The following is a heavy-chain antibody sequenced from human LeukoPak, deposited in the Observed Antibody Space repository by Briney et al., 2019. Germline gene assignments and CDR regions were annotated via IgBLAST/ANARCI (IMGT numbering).Heavy chain of an antibody. J-gene: IGHJ6*02. Sequence: GGSLRLSCAPSGFVFSSYWMNWVRQAPGKGLEWVANVDREGSDKNYVDSVKGRFTISRDNAKNSLYLQMNSLRVEDTAVYYCARDGVPGGRDVWGQGTTVTVS. V-gene: IGHV3-7*01. CDR1: GFVFSSYW. D-gene: IGHD3-16*01. CDR3: ARDGVPGGRDV. CDR2: VDREGSDK.